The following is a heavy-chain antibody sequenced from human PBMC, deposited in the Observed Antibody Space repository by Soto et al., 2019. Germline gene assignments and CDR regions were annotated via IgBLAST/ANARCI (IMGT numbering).Heavy chain of an antibody. V-gene: IGHV3-30*18. CDR2: ISFDGSNK. D-gene: IGHD7-27*01. J-gene: IGHJ6*02. CDR1: GFTLSSYG. Sequence: QVQLVESGGGVVQPGRSLRLSCAASGFTLSSYGMHWVRQAPGKGLEWVAVISFDGSNKYYADSVKGRFTISRDNSKNTLYLQMNSLRAEDTAVYYCAKDGLPGYGMDVWGQGTTVTVSS. CDR3: AKDGLPGYGMDV.